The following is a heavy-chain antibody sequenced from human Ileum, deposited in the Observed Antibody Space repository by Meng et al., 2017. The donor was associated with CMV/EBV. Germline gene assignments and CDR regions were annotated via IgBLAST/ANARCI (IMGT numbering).Heavy chain of an antibody. CDR3: TRESRARDYGMDV. CDR1: GFTFGDYP. V-gene: IGHV3-49*04. D-gene: IGHD3-10*01. Sequence: GGSLRLSCTVSGFTFGDYPMSWVRQAPGKGLEWVSFIRSKPDGGTTEYAASVKGRFTISRDDSKSIAYLQMNSLKSEDTAVYYCTRESRARDYGMDVWGQGTTVTVSS. J-gene: IGHJ6*02. CDR2: IRSKPDGGTT.